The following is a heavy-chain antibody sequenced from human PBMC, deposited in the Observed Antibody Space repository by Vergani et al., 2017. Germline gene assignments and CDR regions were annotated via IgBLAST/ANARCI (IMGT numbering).Heavy chain of an antibody. CDR1: GFSVSNNY. V-gene: IGHV3-53*02. D-gene: IGHD1-1*01. J-gene: IGHJ6*03. CDR2: IFTGGTT. CDR3: AKMCNWDDSYFYCMDV. Sequence: EVQLVETGGGLIQPGGSLRLSCVVSGFSVSNNYMSWVRHRPGKGLEWVSFIFTGGTTYYEDSVKGRFTISRDNSKNTVHLQMNSLTAEDTAVYYCAKMCNWDDSYFYCMDVWGKGTMVTVSS.